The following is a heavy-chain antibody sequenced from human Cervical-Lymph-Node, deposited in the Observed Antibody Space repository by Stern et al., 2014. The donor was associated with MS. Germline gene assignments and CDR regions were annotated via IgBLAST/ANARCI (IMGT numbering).Heavy chain of an antibody. Sequence: QVQLVQSGAEVREPGSSVRLSCKASGYTLTNYYMHWVRQAPGQGLEWMGIINPNGGSPTYARKVMDIFTMTRDTSTSTVCMDRSNLRSEDTAIYFCARDEGRSMYSGNWHLHGADPWGQGALIPVSS. V-gene: IGHV1-46*01. D-gene: IGHD1-26*01. CDR3: ARDEGRSMYSGNWHLHGADP. CDR2: INPNGGSP. CDR1: GYTLTNYY. J-gene: IGHJ5*02.